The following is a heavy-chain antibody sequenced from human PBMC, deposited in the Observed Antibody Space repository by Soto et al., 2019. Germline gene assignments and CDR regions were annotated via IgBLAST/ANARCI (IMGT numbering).Heavy chain of an antibody. D-gene: IGHD2-2*01. CDR2: ISDTTTTI. CDR3: ARDRKPSRYGGLDF. Sequence: QVQLVQSGGGLVKPGGSLTLSCAASGFTFGDHYMSWLRKAPGKGLEWISYISDTTTTIYYADSVKGRFTISRDNAKNSLYLQMNSLRAEDTAVYYCARDRKPSRYGGLDFWGQGAQVTVSS. CDR1: GFTFGDHY. J-gene: IGHJ4*02. V-gene: IGHV3-11*01.